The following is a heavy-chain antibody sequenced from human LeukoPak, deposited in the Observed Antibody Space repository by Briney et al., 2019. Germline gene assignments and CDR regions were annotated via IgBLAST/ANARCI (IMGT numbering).Heavy chain of an antibody. CDR2: IYSRGDT. Sequence: GGSLRLSCAASGFTVSSNYMSWVRQAPGKGLEWVSVIYSRGDTYYADSVKGRFTISRDSSKNTLFLQMNSLRAEDTAVYYCARSNCNSCYLGVWYFFDYWGQGTVVTVSS. D-gene: IGHD1/OR15-1a*01. J-gene: IGHJ4*02. CDR3: ARSNCNSCYLGVWYFFDY. V-gene: IGHV3-66*01. CDR1: GFTVSSNY.